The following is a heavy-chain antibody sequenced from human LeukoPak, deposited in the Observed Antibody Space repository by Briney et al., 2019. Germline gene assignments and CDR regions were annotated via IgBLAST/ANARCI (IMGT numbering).Heavy chain of an antibody. CDR3: ARGYLVVPAASDAFDI. CDR2: IIPIFGTA. Sequence: SVKVSCTASGGTFSSYTISWVRQAPGQGLEWMGGIIPIFGTANYAQKFQGRVTITADESTSTAYMELSSLRSEDTAVYYCARGYLVVPAASDAFDIWGQGTMVTVSS. V-gene: IGHV1-69*13. CDR1: GGTFSSYT. J-gene: IGHJ3*02. D-gene: IGHD2-2*01.